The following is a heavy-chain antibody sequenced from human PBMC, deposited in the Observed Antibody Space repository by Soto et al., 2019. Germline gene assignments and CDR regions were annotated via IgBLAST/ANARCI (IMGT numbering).Heavy chain of an antibody. V-gene: IGHV4-59*08. CDR3: ARQSIAAAGTAWFDP. CDR2: IYYSGST. CDR1: GGSISSYY. Sequence: SETLSLTCTVSGGSISSYYWSWIRQPPGKGLEWIGYIYYSGSTNYNPSLKSRVTISVDTSKNQFSLKLSSVTAADTAVYYCARQSIAAAGTAWFDPWGQGTLVTVSS. J-gene: IGHJ5*02. D-gene: IGHD6-13*01.